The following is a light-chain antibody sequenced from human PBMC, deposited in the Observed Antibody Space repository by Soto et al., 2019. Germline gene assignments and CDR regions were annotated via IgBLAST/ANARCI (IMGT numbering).Light chain of an antibody. V-gene: IGLV1-44*01. CDR2: SNN. CDR3: AAWDERLNVHV. J-gene: IGLJ1*01. CDR1: SSNIGSNT. Sequence: QSVLTQPPSASGTPGQRVTISCSGSSSNIGSNTVNWYQQLPGTAPKLLIYSNNQRPSGVPDRFSGSKSGTSASLAISGLQSEDEADYYCAAWDERLNVHVFGSGRKLTVL.